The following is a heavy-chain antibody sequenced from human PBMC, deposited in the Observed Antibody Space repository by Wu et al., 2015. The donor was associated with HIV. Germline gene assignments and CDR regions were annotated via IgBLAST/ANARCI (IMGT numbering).Heavy chain of an antibody. CDR3: ATLRNYSGSYSYYYYYMDV. D-gene: IGHD1-26*01. CDR2: IIPIFGTA. Sequence: QVQLVQSGAEVKKPGSSVKVSCKASGGTFSSYAISWVRQAPGQGLEWMGGIIPIFGTANYAQKFQGRVTITADESTSTAYMELSSLRSEDTAVYYCATLRNYSGSYSYYYYYMDVWGKGTTVTVSS. V-gene: IGHV1-69*12. J-gene: IGHJ6*03. CDR1: GGTFSSYA.